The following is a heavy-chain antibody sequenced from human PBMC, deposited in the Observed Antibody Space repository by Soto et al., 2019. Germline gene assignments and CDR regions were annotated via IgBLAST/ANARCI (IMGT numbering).Heavy chain of an antibody. V-gene: IGHV1-24*01. CDR1: GYTLTELS. CDR2: FDPEDGET. Sequence: GASVKVSCKVSGYTLTELSMHWVRQAPGKGLKWMGGFDPEDGETIYAQKFQGRVTMTEDTSTDTAYMELSSLRSEDTAVYYCATAPLYFTNGVYYNLNWFDPWGQGTLVTAPQ. D-gene: IGHD2-8*01. J-gene: IGHJ5*02. CDR3: ATAPLYFTNGVYYNLNWFDP.